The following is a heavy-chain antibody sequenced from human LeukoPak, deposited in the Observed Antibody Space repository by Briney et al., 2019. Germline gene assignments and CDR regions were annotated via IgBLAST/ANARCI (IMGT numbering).Heavy chain of an antibody. V-gene: IGHV3-74*01. CDR1: GFTFRTYW. D-gene: IGHD3-10*01. CDR2: INSDGRTT. CDR3: ARAGNYYFEY. Sequence: GGSLRLSCAASGFTFRTYWMHWVRQTPGEGLVWVSRINSDGRTTNYADSVKGRFTVSRDNAQNTLYLQMSSVRAEDTAVYYCARAGNYYFEYWGQGALVTVSS. J-gene: IGHJ4*02.